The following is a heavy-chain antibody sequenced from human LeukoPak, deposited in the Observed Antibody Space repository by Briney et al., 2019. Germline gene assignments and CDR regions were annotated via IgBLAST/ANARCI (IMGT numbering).Heavy chain of an antibody. CDR3: ASSDPFSSTWNPAYSFDY. D-gene: IGHD6-13*01. J-gene: IGHJ4*02. CDR1: GVSFSAYY. V-gene: IGHV4-34*01. Sequence: SETLSLTCAVYGVSFSAYYWSWIRQPPGEGLEWIGDINQSGRTNYNPSLKSRVIISVDTSKNQFSLTLLSVNAADTAVYYCASSDPFSSTWNPAYSFDYWDQGTLVTVSS. CDR2: INQSGRT.